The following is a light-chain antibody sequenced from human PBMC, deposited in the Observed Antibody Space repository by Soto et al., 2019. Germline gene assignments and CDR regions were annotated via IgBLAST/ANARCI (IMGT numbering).Light chain of an antibody. J-gene: IGKJ3*01. V-gene: IGKV1-12*01. CDR3: QQSNSFPLT. CDR1: QGISNW. CDR2: ATS. Sequence: DIQMTQSPSSVSASVGDRVTIACRASQGISNWLAWYQQKPGRAPNLLIYATSNLQSGVPSRFCGSGSGTDFTLTISSLQREGFSSYYWQQSNSFPLTFGPGTKVDIK.